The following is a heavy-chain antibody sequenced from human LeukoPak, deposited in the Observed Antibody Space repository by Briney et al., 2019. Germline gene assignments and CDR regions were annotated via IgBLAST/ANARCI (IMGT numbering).Heavy chain of an antibody. V-gene: IGHV3-23*01. CDR3: AYTWSGYPLYYFDY. J-gene: IGHJ4*02. D-gene: IGHD3-3*01. Sequence: GGSLRLSCAASGFTFSSYGMSWVRQAPGKGLEWVSAISGSGGSTYYADSVKGRFTISRDNSKNTLYLQMNSLRAEDTAVYYWAYTWSGYPLYYFDYWGQGTLVTVSS. CDR2: ISGSGGST. CDR1: GFTFSSYG.